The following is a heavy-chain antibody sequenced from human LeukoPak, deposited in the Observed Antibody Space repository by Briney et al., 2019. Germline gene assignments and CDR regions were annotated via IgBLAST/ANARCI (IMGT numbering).Heavy chain of an antibody. CDR3: ARAYPYYYGSGSYYY. CDR2: INHSGST. CDR1: GRSFSGYY. Sequence: SETLSLTCAVYGRSFSGYYWSWIRQPPGKGLEWIGEINHSGSTNYNPSLKSRVTISVDTSKNQFSLKLSSVTAADTAVYYCARAYPYYYGSGSYYYWGQGTLVTVSS. D-gene: IGHD3-10*01. V-gene: IGHV4-34*01. J-gene: IGHJ4*02.